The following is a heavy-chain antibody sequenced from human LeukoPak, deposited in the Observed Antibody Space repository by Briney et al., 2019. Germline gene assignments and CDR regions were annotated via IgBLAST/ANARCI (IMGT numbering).Heavy chain of an antibody. J-gene: IGHJ6*03. CDR1: GFTFSSFA. V-gene: IGHV3-23*01. Sequence: PGRSLRLSCALSGFTFSSFAMSWVPRAPGKGLVWVSGISRSCGTTSYADSVKGRFTNSRDNSKTALYLQSNSLRAEDTAVYHCAKENGYMDVWGKGTIVTVSS. CDR2: ISRSCGTT. CDR3: AKENGYMDV.